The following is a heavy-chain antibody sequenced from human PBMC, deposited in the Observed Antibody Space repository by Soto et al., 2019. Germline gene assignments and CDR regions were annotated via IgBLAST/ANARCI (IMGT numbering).Heavy chain of an antibody. CDR3: ARGRNGMDV. CDR1: GDTFTNYD. V-gene: IGHV1-8*01. CDR2: MNPNSGNT. Sequence: QVQLVQSGAEVKKPGASVKVSCKASGDTFTNYDIKWVRQATGQGLEWMGWMNPNSGNTDYAQKFQGRVTMTMNTSIITAYMELSSLRSEDTAVFYCARGRNGMDVWGQGTTVTVSS. J-gene: IGHJ6*02.